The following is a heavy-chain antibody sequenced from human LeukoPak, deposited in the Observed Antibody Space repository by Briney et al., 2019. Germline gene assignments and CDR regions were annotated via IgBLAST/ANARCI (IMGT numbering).Heavy chain of an antibody. CDR3: ARSLGYCSSTSCPTYYFDY. D-gene: IGHD2-2*01. CDR2: ISAYNGNT. V-gene: IGHV1-18*01. Sequence: ASVKVSCKASGYTFTSYGISWVRQAPGQGLEWMGWISAYNGNTNYAQKFQGRVTMTRDTSISTAYMELSRLRSDDTAVYYCARSLGYCSSTSCPTYYFDYWGQGTLVTVSS. J-gene: IGHJ4*02. CDR1: GYTFTSYG.